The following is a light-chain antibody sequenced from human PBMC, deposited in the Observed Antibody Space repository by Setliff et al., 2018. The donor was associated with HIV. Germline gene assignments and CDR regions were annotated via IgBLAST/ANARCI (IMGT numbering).Light chain of an antibody. CDR2: SFT. Sequence: QSVLTQPPSVSGAPGQRVTISCTGSSSNIGAGFDVHWYQQFPGTAPKLLIYSFTNRPSGVPDRFSGSKSGTSASLAIAGLQAEDEADYYCQSYDSSLSGYVCGTGTKVTV. J-gene: IGLJ1*01. CDR1: SSNIGAGFD. V-gene: IGLV1-40*01. CDR3: QSYDSSLSGYV.